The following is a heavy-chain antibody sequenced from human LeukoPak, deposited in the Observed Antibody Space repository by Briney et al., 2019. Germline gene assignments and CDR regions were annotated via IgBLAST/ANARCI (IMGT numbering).Heavy chain of an antibody. J-gene: IGHJ4*02. CDR2: IHSTGST. CDR1: DGPINSYS. CDR3: ARTGGGVGWFGTIDS. D-gene: IGHD1-14*01. Sequence: SETLSLTCTVSDGPINSYSWTWIRQSAGKGLEWIGRIHSTGSTNYNPSLRSRVSMSIDTPKKQFSLNLTSVTAADTAVYYCARTGGGVGWFGTIDSWGQGTLVTVSS. V-gene: IGHV4-4*07.